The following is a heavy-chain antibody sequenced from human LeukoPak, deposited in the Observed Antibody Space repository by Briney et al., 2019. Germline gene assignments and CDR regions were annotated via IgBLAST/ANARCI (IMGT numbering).Heavy chain of an antibody. CDR2: ISGSGARI. CDR1: GFTFTSQA. J-gene: IGHJ6*04. D-gene: IGHD3-10*02. Sequence: GGSLRLSCAASGFTFTSQAMNWVRQAPGKGLEWVSSISGSGARIDSADSVKGRFTISRDSAKNSLYLQMNSLRAEDTAVYYCAELGITMIGGVWGKGTTVTISS. CDR3: AELGITMIGGV. V-gene: IGHV3-48*03.